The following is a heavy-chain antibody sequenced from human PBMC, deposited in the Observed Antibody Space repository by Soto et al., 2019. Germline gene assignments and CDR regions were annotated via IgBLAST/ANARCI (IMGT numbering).Heavy chain of an antibody. J-gene: IGHJ6*02. CDR1: GGAINSTVYY. CDR3: ARHGAYSTSVYYYYGMDV. Sequence: PSETLSLTWTVSGGAINSTVYYWGWIRQPPGKVLEWIGSSNYGGPTYYSPSLQSRVTISLDTAKNHFSLNLRSVTAADTAVYYCARHGAYSTSVYYYYGMDVWGQGTTVTV. CDR2: SNYGGPT. V-gene: IGHV4-39*01. D-gene: IGHD6-13*01.